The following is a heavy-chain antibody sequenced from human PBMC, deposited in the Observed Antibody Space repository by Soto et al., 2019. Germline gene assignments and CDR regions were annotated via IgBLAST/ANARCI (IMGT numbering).Heavy chain of an antibody. CDR1: GFTFSSYA. V-gene: IGHV3-30-3*01. D-gene: IGHD3-9*01. Sequence: GGSLRLSCAASGFTFSSYAKHWVRQAPGKGLESVAVISYDGSNKYYADSVKGRFTISRDNSKNTLYLQMSGLRADDTAVYYCARERVLRYFDWSPSYSWFDPWGQGTLVTVSS. CDR2: ISYDGSNK. J-gene: IGHJ5*02. CDR3: ARERVLRYFDWSPSYSWFDP.